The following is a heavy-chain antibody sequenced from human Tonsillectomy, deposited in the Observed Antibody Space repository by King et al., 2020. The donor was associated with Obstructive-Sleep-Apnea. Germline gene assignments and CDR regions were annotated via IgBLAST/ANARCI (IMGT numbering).Heavy chain of an antibody. CDR3: ARGGYYYASSGYPWYFDY. CDR1: GFTFSSYG. Sequence: HVQLVESGGGVVQPGRSLRLSCAASGFTFSSYGMHWVRQAPGKGLEGVAVIWYDGSNKYYADSVKGRFTISRDNSKNTLYLQMNSLRAEDTAVYYCARGGYYYASSGYPWYFDYWGQGTLVTVSS. J-gene: IGHJ4*02. D-gene: IGHD3-22*01. V-gene: IGHV3-33*01. CDR2: IWYDGSNK.